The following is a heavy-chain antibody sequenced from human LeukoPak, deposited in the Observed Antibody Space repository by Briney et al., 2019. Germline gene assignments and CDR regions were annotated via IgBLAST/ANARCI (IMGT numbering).Heavy chain of an antibody. CDR1: GYTFTSYD. CDR3: AAASPRYYYYHYMDV. J-gene: IGHJ6*03. CDR2: MNPNSGNT. D-gene: IGHD6-25*01. Sequence: ASVKVSCKASGYTFTSYDINWVRQATGQGLEWMGWMNPNSGNTGYAQKFQGRVTMTRNTSISTAYMELSSLRSEDTAVYYCAAASPRYYYYHYMDVWGKGTTVTVSS. V-gene: IGHV1-8*01.